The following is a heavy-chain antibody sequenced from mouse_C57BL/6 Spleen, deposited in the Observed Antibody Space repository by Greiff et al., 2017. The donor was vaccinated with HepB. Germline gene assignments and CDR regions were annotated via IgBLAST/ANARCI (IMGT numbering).Heavy chain of an antibody. CDR2: IYPGSGNT. Sequence: QVQLKQSGAELVRPGASVKLSCKASGYTFTDYYINWVKQRPGQGLEWIARIYPGSGNTYYNEKFKGKATLTAEKSSSTAYMQLSSLTSEDSAVYFCAINFQGNSIRVVAEAMDYWGQGTSVTVSS. CDR1: GYTFTDYY. D-gene: IGHD1-1*01. CDR3: AINFQGNSIRVVAEAMDY. V-gene: IGHV1-76*01. J-gene: IGHJ4*01.